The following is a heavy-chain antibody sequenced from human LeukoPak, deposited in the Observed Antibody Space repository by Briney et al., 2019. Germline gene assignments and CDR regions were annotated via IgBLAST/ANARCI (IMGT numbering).Heavy chain of an antibody. V-gene: IGHV4-4*07. Sequence: PSETLSLTCTVCGGSISSYYWSWIRQPAGKGLEWIGRIYTSGSTNYNPSLKSRVTMSVDTSKNQFSLKLSSVTAADTAVYYCARDHDYCGGDCSLGSYYYYYMDVWGKGTTVTVSS. CDR1: GGSISSYY. J-gene: IGHJ6*03. D-gene: IGHD2-21*02. CDR3: ARDHDYCGGDCSLGSYYYYYMDV. CDR2: IYTSGST.